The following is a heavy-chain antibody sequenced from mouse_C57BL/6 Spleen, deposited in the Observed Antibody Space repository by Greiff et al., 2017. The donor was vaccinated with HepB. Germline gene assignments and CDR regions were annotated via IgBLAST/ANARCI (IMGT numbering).Heavy chain of an antibody. CDR2: INPGSGGT. V-gene: IGHV1-54*01. Sequence: VQLQQSGAELVRPGTSVKVSCKASGYAFTNYLIEWVKQRTGQGLEWIGVINPGSGGTNYNEKFKGKATLTADKSSSTAYMQLSSLTSEDSAVYFCARESSMDYWGQGTSVTVSS. J-gene: IGHJ4*01. CDR3: ARESSMDY. CDR1: GYAFTNYL.